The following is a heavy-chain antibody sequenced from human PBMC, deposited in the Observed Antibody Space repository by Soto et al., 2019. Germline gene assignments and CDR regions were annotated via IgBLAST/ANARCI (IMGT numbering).Heavy chain of an antibody. J-gene: IGHJ4*02. CDR2: IYYSGST. CDR1: GGSISSGGYY. V-gene: IGHV4-31*03. D-gene: IGHD2-8*02. CDR3: ARLVVPTYYFDY. Sequence: VQLQESGPGLVNPSQTLSLTCTVSGGSISSGGYYWSWLRQHPGKGLEWIGYIYYSGSTFYNPSLQSRVTISLDTSKNQFSLKLSYVTAADTAVYFCARLVVPTYYFDYWGQGTLVTVYS.